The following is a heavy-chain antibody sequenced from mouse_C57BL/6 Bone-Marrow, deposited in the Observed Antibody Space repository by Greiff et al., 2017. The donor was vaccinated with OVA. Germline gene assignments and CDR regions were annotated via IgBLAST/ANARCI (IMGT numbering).Heavy chain of an antibody. CDR2: IYPGSGST. J-gene: IGHJ3*01. D-gene: IGHD2-4*01. Sequence: VQLQQSGAELVKPGASVKMSCKASGYTFTSYWITWVKQRPGQGLEWIGDIYPGSGSTNYNEKFKSKAPLTVDTSSSTAYMQLSSLTSEDSAVYYCAIYYDYWFAYWGQGTLVTVSA. CDR1: GYTFTSYW. V-gene: IGHV1-55*01. CDR3: AIYYDYWFAY.